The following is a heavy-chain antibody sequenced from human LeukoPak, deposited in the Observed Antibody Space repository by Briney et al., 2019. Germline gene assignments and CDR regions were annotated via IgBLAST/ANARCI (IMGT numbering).Heavy chain of an antibody. CDR1: GFTFSNYA. V-gene: IGHV3-23*01. CDR3: AKRYNTLTSYYSHCDY. D-gene: IGHD3-9*01. CDR2: ISGSGGDT. J-gene: IGHJ4*02. Sequence: PGGSLRLSCAASGFTFSNYAMSWVRQAPGKGLEWVSAISGSGGDTYYADSVKGRFTISRDNSKNTLYLHINSLRAEDTAVYYRAKRYNTLTSYYSHCDYWGQGTLVTVSS.